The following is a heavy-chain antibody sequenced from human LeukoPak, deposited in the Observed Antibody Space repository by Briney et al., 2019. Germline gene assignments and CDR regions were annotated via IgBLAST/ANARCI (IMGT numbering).Heavy chain of an antibody. CDR2: INPNSGGT. V-gene: IGHV1-2*06. J-gene: IGHJ4*02. CDR3: ARLINGSYRKAFDY. Sequence: ASVKVSCKASGYTFTGYYMHWVRQAPGQGLEWMGRINPNSGGTNYAQKFQGRVTISVDTSKNQFSLKLSSVTAADTAVYYCARLINGSYRKAFDYWGQGTLVTVSS. D-gene: IGHD1-26*01. CDR1: GYTFTGYY.